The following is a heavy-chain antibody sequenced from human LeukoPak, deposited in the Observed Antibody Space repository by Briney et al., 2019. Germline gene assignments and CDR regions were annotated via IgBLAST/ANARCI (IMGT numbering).Heavy chain of an antibody. CDR2: ISYDGSNK. D-gene: IGHD3-10*01. V-gene: IGHV3-30*18. CDR3: AKALDSLSGNTIRSGSDAFGI. Sequence: GGSLRLSCAASGFTFSSYGMHWVRQAPGKGLEWVAVISYDGSNKYYADSVKGRFTISRDNSKNTLYLQMNSLRAEDTAVYYCAKALDSLSGNTIRSGSDAFGIWGQGTMVTVSS. J-gene: IGHJ3*02. CDR1: GFTFSSYG.